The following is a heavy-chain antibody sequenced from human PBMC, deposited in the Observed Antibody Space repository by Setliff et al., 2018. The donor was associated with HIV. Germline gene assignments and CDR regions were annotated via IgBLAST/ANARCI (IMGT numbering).Heavy chain of an antibody. D-gene: IGHD3-22*01. CDR2: ISGSGGGT. J-gene: IGHJ4*02. CDR3: AKTYYYDSSGYYYFDS. CDR1: GFTFRNYQ. Sequence: HPGGSLRLSCAASGFTFRNYQMNWFRQAPGKGLEWVSGISGSGGGTYYADSVKGRFTISRDNSQNALYLQMNSLRAEDTAVYYCAKTYYYDSSGYYYFDSWGQGTLVTVSS. V-gene: IGHV3-23*01.